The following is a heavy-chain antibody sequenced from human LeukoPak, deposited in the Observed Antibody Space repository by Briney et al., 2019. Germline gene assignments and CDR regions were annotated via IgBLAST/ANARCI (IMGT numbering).Heavy chain of an antibody. Sequence: GRSLRLSCAASGFTFSSYGMHWVRQAPGKGLEWVAVIWYDGSNKYYADSVKGRFTISRDNSKNTLYLQMNSLRAEDTAVYYCATTRLRWSPYGMDVWGQGTTVTVSS. CDR3: ATTRLRWSPYGMDV. D-gene: IGHD4-23*01. CDR2: IWYDGSNK. V-gene: IGHV3-33*01. CDR1: GFTFSSYG. J-gene: IGHJ6*02.